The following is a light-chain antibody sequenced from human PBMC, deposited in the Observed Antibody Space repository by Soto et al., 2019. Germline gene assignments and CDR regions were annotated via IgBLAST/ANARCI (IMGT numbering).Light chain of an antibody. CDR2: DPY. Sequence: FQLSQSPSSLSASAGDRVTITCRARQGISKPLAWYPQKPGIAHRHLLYDPYSLESGAASRINGRGSGKDFTLPFISLQPEDFATYYCQKFNSYSLTLGGGTKAEI. CDR3: QKFNSYSLT. J-gene: IGKJ4*02. V-gene: IGKV1-13*02. CDR1: QGISKP.